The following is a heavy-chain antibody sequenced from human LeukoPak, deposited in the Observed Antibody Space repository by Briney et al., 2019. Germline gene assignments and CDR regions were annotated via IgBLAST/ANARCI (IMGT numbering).Heavy chain of an antibody. Sequence: SVKVSCKASGGTFSSYAISWVRQAPGQGLEWMGGIIPIFGTANYAQKFQGRVTITTDESTSTAYMELSSLRSEDTAVYYCARALTGTTFPRDAFDIWGQGTMVTVSS. V-gene: IGHV1-69*05. D-gene: IGHD1-7*01. CDR3: ARALTGTTFPRDAFDI. J-gene: IGHJ3*02. CDR2: IIPIFGTA. CDR1: GGTFSSYA.